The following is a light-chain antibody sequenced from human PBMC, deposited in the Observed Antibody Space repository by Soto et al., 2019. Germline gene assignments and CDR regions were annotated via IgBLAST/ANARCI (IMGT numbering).Light chain of an antibody. V-gene: IGLV3-21*02. J-gene: IGLJ1*01. Sequence: SYELTQPPSVSVAPGQTARITCGGTNIGSKSVHWYQQKPGQAPVLVVYDDSDRPSGIPERFSGSNSGNTATLTISRVEAGDEADYYCQVWDSSSDHPDFGTGTKLTVL. CDR1: NIGSKS. CDR2: DDS. CDR3: QVWDSSSDHPD.